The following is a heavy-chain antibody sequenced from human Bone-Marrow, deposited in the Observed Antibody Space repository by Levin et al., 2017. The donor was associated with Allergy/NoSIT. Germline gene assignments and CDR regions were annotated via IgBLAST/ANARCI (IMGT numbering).Heavy chain of an antibody. J-gene: IGHJ4*02. CDR1: GGSISSYY. D-gene: IGHD6-19*01. V-gene: IGHV4-59*01. CDR2: IYYSGST. Sequence: RSSETLSLTCTVSGGSISSYYWSWIRQPPGKGLEWIGYIYYSGSTNYNPSLKSRVTISVDTSKNQFSLKLSSVTAADTAVYYCARDKGSGWYGDWGQGTLVTVSS. CDR3: ARDKGSGWYGD.